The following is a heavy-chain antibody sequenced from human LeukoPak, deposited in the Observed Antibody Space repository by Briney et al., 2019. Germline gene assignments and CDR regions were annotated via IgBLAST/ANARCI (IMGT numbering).Heavy chain of an antibody. CDR1: GFTFSTYT. D-gene: IGHD5-18*01. CDR3: AKDQYPYGYDFFQH. J-gene: IGHJ1*01. V-gene: IGHV3-23*01. Sequence: GGSLTLCCAAGGFTFSTYTMSWVRQAPGKGLDWVSGISGSGGSRYYADSVKGRFTICRDNSKNTLYLQMNRLRPEDTAIYYCAKDQYPYGYDFFQHWGQGALVTVSS. CDR2: ISGSGGSR.